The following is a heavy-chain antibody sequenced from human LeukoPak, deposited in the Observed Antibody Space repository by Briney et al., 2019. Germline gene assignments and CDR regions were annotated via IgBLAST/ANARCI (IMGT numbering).Heavy chain of an antibody. CDR3: VRDLGYDSSGSYWYFDL. D-gene: IGHD3-22*01. J-gene: IGHJ2*01. V-gene: IGHV3-48*03. CDR1: GFTFSSYE. CDR2: ISSSGSTI. Sequence: GGSLRLSCAASGFTFSSYEMNWVRQAPGKGLEWVSYISSSGSTIYYADSVKGRFTTSRDNAKNSLYLQMNSLRAEDTAVYYCVRDLGYDSSGSYWYFDLWGRGTLVTVSS.